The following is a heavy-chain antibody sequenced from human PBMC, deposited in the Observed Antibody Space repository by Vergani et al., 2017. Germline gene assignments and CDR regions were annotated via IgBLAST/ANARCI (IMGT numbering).Heavy chain of an antibody. CDR1: GFTFDDYA. CDR3: AKDKDVWYSSNPYYYYGMDV. V-gene: IGHV3-9*03. D-gene: IGHD6-13*01. Sequence: EVQLVESGGGLVQPGRSLRLSCAASGFTFDDYAMHWVRPAPGKGLEWVSGISWNSGSIGYADSVKGRFPISRDNAKNSLYLQMNSLRAEDMALYYCAKDKDVWYSSNPYYYYGMDVWGQGTMVTVSS. J-gene: IGHJ6*02. CDR2: ISWNSGSI.